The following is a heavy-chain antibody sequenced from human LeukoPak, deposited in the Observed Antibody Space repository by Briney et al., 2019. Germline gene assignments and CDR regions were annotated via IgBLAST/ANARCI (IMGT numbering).Heavy chain of an antibody. CDR3: ARDYWWNYDY. J-gene: IGHJ4*02. CDR2: ISKDGSDK. V-gene: IGHV3-30-3*01. D-gene: IGHD1-7*01. Sequence: GGSLRLPCAASGFTFSDYAMHWVRQAPGKGLEWVAVISKDGSDKYYPGSVRGRFTISRDNSKNTIYLQMDSLRAEDTAIYYCARDYWWNYDYWGQGTLVTVSS. CDR1: GFTFSDYA.